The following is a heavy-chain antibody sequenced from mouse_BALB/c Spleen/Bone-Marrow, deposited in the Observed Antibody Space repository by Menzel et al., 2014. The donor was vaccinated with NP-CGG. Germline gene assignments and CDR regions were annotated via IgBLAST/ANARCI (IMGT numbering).Heavy chain of an antibody. CDR1: GYTFTSFY. V-gene: IGHV1S56*01. Sequence: QVQLQQSGPELVKPGASVRISCKASGYTFTSFYLHWVRQRPGQGLEWIGWISPGNVNITYNENFKGKATLTADKSSSTAYMHFRSLTSEDSAVYFCSRGGTTVVDAIDYWGQGTSVTVSS. D-gene: IGHD1-1*01. J-gene: IGHJ4*01. CDR3: SRGGTTVVDAIDY. CDR2: ISPGNVNI.